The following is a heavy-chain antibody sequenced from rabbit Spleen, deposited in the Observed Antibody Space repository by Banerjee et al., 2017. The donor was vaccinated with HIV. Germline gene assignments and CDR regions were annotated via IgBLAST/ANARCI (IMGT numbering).Heavy chain of an antibody. CDR3: ARDTSSSFSSYGMDL. J-gene: IGHJ6*01. D-gene: IGHD1-1*01. Sequence: QEQLVEYGGDLVQPEGSLTLTCKASGLDFSSSYWICWVRQAPGKGLEWISCIAGSSSGFTYSATWAKGRFTCSKTSSTTVTLQMTSLTVADTATYFCARDTSSSFSSYGMDLWGQGTLVTVS. V-gene: IGHV1S45*01. CDR1: GLDFSSSYW. CDR2: IAGSSSGFT.